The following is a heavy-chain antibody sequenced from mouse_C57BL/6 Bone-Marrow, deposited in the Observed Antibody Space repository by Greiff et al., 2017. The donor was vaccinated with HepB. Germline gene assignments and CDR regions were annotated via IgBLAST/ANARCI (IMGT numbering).Heavy chain of an antibody. V-gene: IGHV3-1*01. CDR3: ARDDYDWFAY. J-gene: IGHJ3*01. D-gene: IGHD2-4*01. CDR1: GYSITSGYD. CDR2: ISYSGST. Sequence: ESGPGMVKPSQSLSLTCTVTGYSITSGYDWHWIRHFPGNKLEWMGYISYSGSTNYNPSLKSRISITHDTSKNHFFLKLNSVTTEDTATYYCARDDYDWFAYWGQGTLVTVSA.